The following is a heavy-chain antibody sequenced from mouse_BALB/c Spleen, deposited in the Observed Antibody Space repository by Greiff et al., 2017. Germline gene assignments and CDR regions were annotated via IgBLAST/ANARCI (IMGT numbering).Heavy chain of an antibody. CDR1: GFSLTGYG. J-gene: IGHJ2*01. V-gene: IGHV2-6-7*01. D-gene: IGHD1-1*01. CDR2: IWGDGST. Sequence: VQVVESGPGLVAPSQSLSITCTVSGFSLTGYGVNWVRQPPGKGLEWLGMIWGDGSTDYNSALKSRLSISKDNSKSQVFLKMNSLQTDDTARYYCAREGGSRKYFDYWGQGTTLTVSS. CDR3: AREGGSRKYFDY.